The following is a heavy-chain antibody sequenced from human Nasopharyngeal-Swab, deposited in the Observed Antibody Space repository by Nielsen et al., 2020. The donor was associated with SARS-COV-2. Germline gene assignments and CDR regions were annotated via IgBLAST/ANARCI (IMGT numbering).Heavy chain of an antibody. J-gene: IGHJ4*02. V-gene: IGHV1-46*01. CDR2: INPSGGST. Sequence: ASVQVSCKASGYTFTRYYMHWVRQAPGQGLEWMGIINPSGGSTSYAQKFQGRVTMTRDTSTSTVYMELSSLRSEDTAVYYCTRDQLEGYYYDSSGYYLGYWGQGTLVTVSS. CDR3: TRDQLEGYYYDSSGYYLGY. D-gene: IGHD3-22*01. CDR1: GYTFTRYY.